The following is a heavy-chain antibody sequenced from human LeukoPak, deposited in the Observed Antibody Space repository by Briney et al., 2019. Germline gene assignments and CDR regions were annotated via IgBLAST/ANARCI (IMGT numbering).Heavy chain of an antibody. D-gene: IGHD4-17*01. Sequence: PGRSLRFSCAASGFSFSSYGMHWVRQAPGKGLEWVAVIWYDGNNKYYADSVKGRFTISRDNSKNTLYLQMNSLRAEDTAVYYCAKDSYGDYDKRGINYFHYWGQGTLVTVSS. CDR3: AKDSYGDYDKRGINYFHY. CDR1: GFSFSSYG. J-gene: IGHJ4*02. V-gene: IGHV3-33*06. CDR2: IWYDGNNK.